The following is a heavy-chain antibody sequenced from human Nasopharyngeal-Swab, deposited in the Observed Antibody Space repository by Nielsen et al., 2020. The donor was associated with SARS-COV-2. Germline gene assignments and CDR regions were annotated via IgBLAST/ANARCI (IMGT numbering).Heavy chain of an antibody. D-gene: IGHD2-21*02. V-gene: IGHV4-4*02. CDR3: ALRADDFYFDY. Sequence: SETLSLTCAVSGGSISTSKWWTWIRQPPGKELEWIGEILHSGSTTYSPALKKRFTISVEKSKNQFSLKLWSVTAADTAVYYCALRADDFYFDYWGQGTLVTVSS. CDR2: ILHSGST. CDR1: GGSISTSKW. J-gene: IGHJ4*02.